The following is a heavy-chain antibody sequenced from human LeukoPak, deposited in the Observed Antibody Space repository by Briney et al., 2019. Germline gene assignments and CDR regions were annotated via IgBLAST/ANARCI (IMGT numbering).Heavy chain of an antibody. CDR2: IRYDGSNK. CDR1: GYTFSSYG. CDR3: AKDKIGRILEWLSYFDY. V-gene: IGHV3-30*02. J-gene: IGHJ4*02. D-gene: IGHD3-3*01. Sequence: PGGALRLSCAAPGYTFSSYGMHWVRQAPAKGLERVEFIRYDGSNKYYADSVKCRFTISRDNSKNTLYLQMNSLRAEDTAVYYCAKDKIGRILEWLSYFDYWGQGTLVTVSS.